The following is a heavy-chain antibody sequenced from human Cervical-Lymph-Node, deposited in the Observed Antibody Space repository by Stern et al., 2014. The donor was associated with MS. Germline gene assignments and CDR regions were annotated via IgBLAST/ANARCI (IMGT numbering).Heavy chain of an antibody. J-gene: IGHJ3*01. CDR3: ARWGHADAFDV. D-gene: IGHD3-16*01. CDR2: INGVNGNT. Sequence: QVQLMQSGAEVREPGASVKVSCQAFGYTFTNYAMHWVRQAPGQRVEYMGWINGVNGNTKYSQKFQGRVTITRETSATTVYMELSSLRSEDTAVYYCARWGHADAFDVWGQGTMVIVSS. CDR1: GYTFTNYA. V-gene: IGHV1-3*01.